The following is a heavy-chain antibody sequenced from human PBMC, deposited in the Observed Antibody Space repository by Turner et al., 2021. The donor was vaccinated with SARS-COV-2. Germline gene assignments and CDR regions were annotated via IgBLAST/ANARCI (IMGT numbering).Heavy chain of an antibody. CDR3: VRLPDYDILTK. CDR1: GGSISSSAFY. D-gene: IGHD3-9*01. J-gene: IGHJ4*02. Sequence: QLQLQESGPGLVKPSETLSLTCTVSGGSISSSAFYWGWVRQPPGKGLEWIGAIYYSGNTDYNPSLKSRLTISFDRSRNQFSVRLRSVTAADTAVYYCVRLPDYDILTKWGQGTLVTVSS. CDR2: IYYSGNT. V-gene: IGHV4-39*01.